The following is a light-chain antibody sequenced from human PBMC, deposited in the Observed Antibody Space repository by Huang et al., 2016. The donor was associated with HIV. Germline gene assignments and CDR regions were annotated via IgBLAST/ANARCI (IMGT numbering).Light chain of an antibody. CDR1: QNINRY. CDR3: QQSAVTPRT. J-gene: IGKJ2*01. V-gene: IGKV1-39*01. Sequence: DIQITQSPSSLSASVGDRVIITGRASQNINRYLNGYQQQPGKAPRLLISGASKFPSGVPSSFSVSGCGTHFTLAISTLQPEDSATYYCQQSAVTPRTFGQGTKLEI. CDR2: GAS.